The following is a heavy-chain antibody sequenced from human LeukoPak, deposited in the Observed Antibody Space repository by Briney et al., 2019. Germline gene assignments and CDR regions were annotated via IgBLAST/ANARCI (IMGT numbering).Heavy chain of an antibody. J-gene: IGHJ4*02. CDR3: ARDKAATVTTADY. D-gene: IGHD4-17*01. V-gene: IGHV3-11*04. CDR2: ISSSGSTI. CDR1: GFTFSDYY. Sequence: GGSLRPSCAASGFTFSDYYMSWIRQAPGKGLEWVSYISSSGSTIYYADSVKGRFTISRDNAKNSLYLQMNSLRAEDTAVYYCARDKAATVTTADYWGQGTLVTVSS.